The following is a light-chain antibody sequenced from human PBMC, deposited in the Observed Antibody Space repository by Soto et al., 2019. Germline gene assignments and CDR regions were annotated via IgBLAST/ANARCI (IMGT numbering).Light chain of an antibody. V-gene: IGKV1-39*01. Sequence: DIQMTQSPSSLSASVGDRVSVTCRTSQNITKFLNWYQEKPGKAPKFLIYVTSNLENGVPSRFSGSGSGTHFTLSISSLQPEDFATYYCQQTFSAPGTFCPGTRVEVK. CDR2: VTS. CDR1: QNITKF. CDR3: QQTFSAPGT. J-gene: IGKJ1*01.